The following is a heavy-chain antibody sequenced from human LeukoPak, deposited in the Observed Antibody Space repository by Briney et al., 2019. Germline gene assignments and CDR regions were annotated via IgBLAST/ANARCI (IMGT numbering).Heavy chain of an antibody. V-gene: IGHV3-74*01. Sequence: GGSLRLSCAASGFTFSSYWMHWVRQAPGKGLVWVSRINTDGSSTSYADSVKGRFTISRDNAKNTLYLQMNSLRADDTAVYYCARGGTYSIGWYRVWGQGTLVTVSS. J-gene: IGHJ4*02. D-gene: IGHD6-19*01. CDR2: INTDGSST. CDR1: GFTFSSYW. CDR3: ARGGTYSIGWYRV.